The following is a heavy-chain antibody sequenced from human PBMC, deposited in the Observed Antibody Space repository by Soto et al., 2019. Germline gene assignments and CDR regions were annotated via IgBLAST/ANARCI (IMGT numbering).Heavy chain of an antibody. CDR1: GYTFTSYG. CDR3: ARDLGQQLFDY. CDR2: ISAYNGNK. Sequence: QVQLVQSGAEVKKPGASVKVSCKASGYTFTSYGISWVRQAPGQGLEWMGWISAYNGNKKYAQKRQGRVSMTPDTYTSTAYMELRSLRSDDTAVYYCARDLGQQLFDYWGQGTLVTVSS. D-gene: IGHD6-13*01. V-gene: IGHV1-18*01. J-gene: IGHJ4*02.